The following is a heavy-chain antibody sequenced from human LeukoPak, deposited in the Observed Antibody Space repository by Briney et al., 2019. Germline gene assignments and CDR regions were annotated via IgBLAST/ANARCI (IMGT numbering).Heavy chain of an antibody. CDR3: ARAAYSSTWYSRYFDL. Sequence: GRSLRLSCAASGFTFNMYSMHWVRQAPGKGLEWVAVILYDGSMQYYADSMKGRFTISRDNSKNTLYLQMNSLRAEDTAVYYCARAAYSSTWYSRYFDLWGRGTLVTVSS. V-gene: IGHV3-30*04. D-gene: IGHD6-13*01. CDR1: GFTFNMYS. CDR2: ILYDGSMQ. J-gene: IGHJ2*01.